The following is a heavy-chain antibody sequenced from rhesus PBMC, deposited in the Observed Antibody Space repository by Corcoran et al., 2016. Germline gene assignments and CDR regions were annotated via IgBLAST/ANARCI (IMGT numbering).Heavy chain of an antibody. CDR2: SGGDSSDT. Sequence: EVQLAESGGGLVQPGGSLRLSCAASGFTFSGYEMHWVRQAPGKWLESVAVSGGDSSDTHYAEAVKGRFTISRDNAKNSLSLQMNSLRAEDTAVYYCARGDYSYWGQGVLVTVSS. V-gene: IGHV3-115*01. D-gene: IGHD3-22*01. CDR1: GFTFSGYE. J-gene: IGHJ4*01. CDR3: ARGDYSY.